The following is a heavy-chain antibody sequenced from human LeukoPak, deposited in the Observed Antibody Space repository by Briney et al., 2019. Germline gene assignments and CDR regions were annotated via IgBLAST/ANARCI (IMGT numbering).Heavy chain of an antibody. CDR2: IWSDGNNK. D-gene: IGHD3-22*01. CDR1: GFSFSSYA. V-gene: IGHV3-33*07. CDR3: ARDGLTDSSGYSVIDN. J-gene: IGHJ4*02. Sequence: GGSLRLLCAASGFSFSSYAICWVRQAPGKGLGWVAVIWSDGNNKYYSDSVKGRFTTSRDNSNNTLYLEMNSLRAEDTAVYYCARDGLTDSSGYSVIDNWGQGT.